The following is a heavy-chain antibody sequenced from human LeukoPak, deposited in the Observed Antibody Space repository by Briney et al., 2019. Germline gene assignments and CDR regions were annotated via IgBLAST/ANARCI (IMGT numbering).Heavy chain of an antibody. V-gene: IGHV3-7*01. J-gene: IGHJ4*02. D-gene: IGHD6-13*01. CDR2: INQDGSET. Sequence: VQPEGSLRLFCAASGFTFRSHWMSWVRQAPGKGLEWVANINQDGSETHYVDSVKGRFTISRDNAWNSLYLQMNSLRAEDTAMYYCARDHVAPGIYFDYWGQGTLVTVSS. CDR1: GFTFRSHW. CDR3: ARDHVAPGIYFDY.